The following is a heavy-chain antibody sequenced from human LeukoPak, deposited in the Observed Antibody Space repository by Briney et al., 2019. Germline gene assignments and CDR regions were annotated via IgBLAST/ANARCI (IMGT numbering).Heavy chain of an antibody. CDR1: GFTFSSYA. D-gene: IGHD6-13*01. CDR3: VRDGLYSSSWYRMGYYYYYYMDV. J-gene: IGHJ6*03. Sequence: GGSLRLSCAASGFTFSSYAMHWVRQAPGKGLEWVGVISYDGSNKYYADSVKGRFTISRDNSKNTLYLQMNSLRAEDTAVYYCVRDGLYSSSWYRMGYYYYYYMDVWRKGTTVTVSS. V-gene: IGHV3-30*01. CDR2: ISYDGSNK.